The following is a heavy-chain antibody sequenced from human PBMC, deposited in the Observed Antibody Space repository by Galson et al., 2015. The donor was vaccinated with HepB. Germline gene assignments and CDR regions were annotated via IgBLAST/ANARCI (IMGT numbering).Heavy chain of an antibody. CDR2: INPDGSEN. Sequence: SLRLSCAVSGFSFSSYWMSWVRQAPGEGLEWVATINPDGSENYYVDSVKGRFTTSRDNAKNSLYLQMNSLRAEDTAIYYCASGWEKGYWGQGTLVTVSS. D-gene: IGHD6-19*01. CDR3: ASGWEKGY. CDR1: GFSFSSYW. V-gene: IGHV3-7*03. J-gene: IGHJ4*02.